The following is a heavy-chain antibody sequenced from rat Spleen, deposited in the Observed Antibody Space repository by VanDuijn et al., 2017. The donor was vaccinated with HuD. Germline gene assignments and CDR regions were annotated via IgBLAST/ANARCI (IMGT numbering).Heavy chain of an antibody. Sequence: QVQLKESGPGLVQPSQTLSLTCTVSGFSLTSYHVSWVRQPPGKGLEWIAAISSGGSTYYNSALKSRLSISRDTSKSQVFLKRNSLQTGDTAMYFWARSPTTRVPYYFDYWGQGVMVTVSS. CDR3: ARSPTTRVPYYFDY. V-gene: IGHV2-6*01. D-gene: IGHD1-4*01. J-gene: IGHJ2*01. CDR2: ISSGGST. CDR1: GFSLTSYH.